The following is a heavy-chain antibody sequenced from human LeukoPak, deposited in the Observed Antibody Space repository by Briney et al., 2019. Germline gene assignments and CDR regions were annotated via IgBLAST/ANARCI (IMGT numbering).Heavy chain of an antibody. CDR1: GFTFSSYS. CDR3: ARRYLHGY. V-gene: IGHV3-21*01. D-gene: IGHD1-1*01. J-gene: IGHJ4*02. Sequence: PGGSVTLSCAASGFTFSSYSMNWVRQAPGKGLVGVSYISSSSSYIYYADSVEGLFTISRDNAKNSLYLQVNSLRAGDTDVFLCARRYLHGYWGQGALVTDSS. CDR2: ISSSSSYI.